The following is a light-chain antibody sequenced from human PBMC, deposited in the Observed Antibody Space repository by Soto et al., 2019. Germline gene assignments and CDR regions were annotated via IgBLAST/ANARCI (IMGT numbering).Light chain of an antibody. J-gene: IGKJ4*01. CDR3: QQSHSTPLT. Sequence: DIQMTQSPSSPSASVGDRVTITCRASQDINIYLNWYQQRPGKAPNLLIYTASSLQSGVPSRFSGSGSGTDFSLTITSLQPEDFATYFCQQSHSTPLTFGGGTKVEIK. V-gene: IGKV1-39*01. CDR1: QDINIY. CDR2: TAS.